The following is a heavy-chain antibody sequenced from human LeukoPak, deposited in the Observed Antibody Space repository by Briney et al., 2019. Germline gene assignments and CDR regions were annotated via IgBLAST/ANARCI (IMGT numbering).Heavy chain of an antibody. V-gene: IGHV4-59*08. D-gene: IGHD3-9*01. CDR2: IYYSGST. Sequence: SETLCLTCTVSGGSISSYYWSWIRQPPGKGLEWIGYIYYSGSTNYNPSLKSRVTISVDTSKNQFSLKLSSVTAADTAVYYCARAHYAIDYGMDVWGQGTTVTVSS. J-gene: IGHJ6*02. CDR3: ARAHYAIDYGMDV. CDR1: GGSISSYY.